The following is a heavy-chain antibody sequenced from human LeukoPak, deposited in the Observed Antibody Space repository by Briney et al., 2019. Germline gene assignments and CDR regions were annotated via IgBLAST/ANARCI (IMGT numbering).Heavy chain of an antibody. CDR3: VRARAGGLDY. J-gene: IGHJ4*02. CDR2: LSFDGAHK. Sequence: GGSLRLSCAASGFTFRHYAVHWVRQAPGRGLEWAAVLSFDGAHKYYAESVKGRFAISRDNSNNTLFLQMDSLRIEDTALYYCVRARAGGLDYWGQGTLVTVSS. D-gene: IGHD3-10*01. V-gene: IGHV3-30*09. CDR1: GFTFRHYA.